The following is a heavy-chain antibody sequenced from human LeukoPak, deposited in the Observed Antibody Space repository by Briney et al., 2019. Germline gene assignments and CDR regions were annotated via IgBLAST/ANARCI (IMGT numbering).Heavy chain of an antibody. CDR2: ISSSSYV. J-gene: IGHJ6*02. Sequence: KSGGSLRLSCAASGFTFSTYSMNWVRQAPGKGLEWVSSISSSSYVYYADSVKGRFTISRDNAKNSLYLQMSSLRAEDTAVYYCAKPYYYDSSGADDYYYGMDVWGQGTTVTVSS. CDR3: AKPYYYDSSGADDYYYGMDV. D-gene: IGHD3-22*01. V-gene: IGHV3-21*01. CDR1: GFTFSTYS.